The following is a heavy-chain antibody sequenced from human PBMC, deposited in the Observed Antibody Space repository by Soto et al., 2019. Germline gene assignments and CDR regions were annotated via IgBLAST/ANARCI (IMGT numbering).Heavy chain of an antibody. CDR1: GGSISSGGYY. Sequence: PSETLSLTCTVSGGSISSGGYYWSWIRQHPGKGLEWIGYIYYSGSTYYNPSLKSRVTISVDTSKNQFSLKLSSVTAADTAVYYCARASYGSGDVWLDPWGQGTLVTVYS. D-gene: IGHD3-10*01. CDR3: ARASYGSGDVWLDP. CDR2: IYYSGST. J-gene: IGHJ5*02. V-gene: IGHV4-31*03.